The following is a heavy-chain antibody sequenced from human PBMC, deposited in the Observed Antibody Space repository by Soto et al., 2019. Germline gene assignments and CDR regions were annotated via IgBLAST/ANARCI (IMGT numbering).Heavy chain of an antibody. V-gene: IGHV3-7*05. J-gene: IGHJ3*02. CDR2: INQGGSEE. CDR1: GFTFSSYW. CDR3: AREPDASLLPETPHDAFDI. D-gene: IGHD2-2*01. Sequence: GGSLRLSCAASGFTFSSYWMSWVRQPPGKGLEWVANINQGGSEEYYVDSVKGRFTISRDNAKNSLYLQMNSLRAEDTAVYYCAREPDASLLPETPHDAFDIWGQGTMVTVSS.